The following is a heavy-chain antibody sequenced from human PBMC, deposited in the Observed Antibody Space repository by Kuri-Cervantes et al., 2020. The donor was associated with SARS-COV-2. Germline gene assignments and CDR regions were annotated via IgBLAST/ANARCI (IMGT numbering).Heavy chain of an antibody. CDR3: AQLALGYCTNGVGRGGSSQDMDV. CDR2: IITIFGTA. J-gene: IGHJ6*02. CDR1: VGTLSSYA. Sequence: SVKVSCKASVGTLSSYAISWVRQAPGQGLEWMGGIITIFGTATFAQKFQGRVTITANESTGTAYMELSSLRSEETAVYSCAQLALGYCTNGVGRGGSSQDMDVWGQGTTVTVSS. D-gene: IGHD2-8*01. V-gene: IGHV1-69*13.